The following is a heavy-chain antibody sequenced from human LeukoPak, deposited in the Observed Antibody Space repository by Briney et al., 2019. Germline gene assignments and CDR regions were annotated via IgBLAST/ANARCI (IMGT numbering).Heavy chain of an antibody. D-gene: IGHD3-3*01. V-gene: IGHV3-23*01. CDR3: ARGGFWSPSDY. CDR2: ISGSGRAT. J-gene: IGHJ4*02. Sequence: GGSLRLSCAASGFTFSTYAMSWVRQAPGKGLEWVSGISGSGRATDYADSVKGRFTISRDNSKNTLYLQMNSLRAEDTAVYYCARGGFWSPSDYWGQGTLVTVSS. CDR1: GFTFSTYA.